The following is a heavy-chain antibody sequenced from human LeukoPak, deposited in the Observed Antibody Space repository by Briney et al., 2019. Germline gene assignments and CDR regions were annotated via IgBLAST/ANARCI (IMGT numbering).Heavy chain of an antibody. CDR1: GYTFTGYY. V-gene: IGHV1-2*02. J-gene: IGHJ4*02. Sequence: ASVKVSCKASGYTFTGYYMHWVRQAPGQGLEWMGWINPNGGGTNYAQKFQGRVTMTRDTSISTAYMELSRLRSDDTAVYYCARVSVYGRAAQYYFDYWGQGTLVTVSS. CDR3: ARVSVYGRAAQYYFDY. CDR2: INPNGGGT. D-gene: IGHD5/OR15-5a*01.